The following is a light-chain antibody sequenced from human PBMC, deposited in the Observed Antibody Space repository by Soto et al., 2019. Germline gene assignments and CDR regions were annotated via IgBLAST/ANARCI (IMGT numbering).Light chain of an antibody. J-gene: IGKJ2*01. V-gene: IGKV4-1*01. CDR1: PSVLSSSNNKNY. CDR2: WAS. Sequence: DFVMTQTPDSLAVSLGERATINCKSSPSVLSSSNNKNYLAWYQQKPGQPPKLLIYWASTRDSGVPDRFSGSGSGTDFTLTISSLQDEDVGDYYCQQYYSTQYTFGQGTKLEIK. CDR3: QQYYSTQYT.